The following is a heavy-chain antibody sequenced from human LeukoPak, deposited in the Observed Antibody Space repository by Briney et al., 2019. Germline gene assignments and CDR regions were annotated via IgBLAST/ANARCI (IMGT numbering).Heavy chain of an antibody. CDR3: ARSCSSASCSLDY. CDR1: GFTFGSYW. J-gene: IGHJ4*02. V-gene: IGHV3-74*01. CDR2: FNTDGSGT. Sequence: GGSLRLSCAASGFTFGSYWMHWVRQVPGKGLLRVSRFNTDGSGTTYADSVKGRFTISRDNAKNTLYLQMNSLRAEDTAIYYCARSCSSASCSLDYWGQGTLVTVSS. D-gene: IGHD2-2*01.